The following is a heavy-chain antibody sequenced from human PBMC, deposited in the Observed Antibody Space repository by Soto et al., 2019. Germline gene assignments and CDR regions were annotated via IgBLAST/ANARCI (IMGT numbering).Heavy chain of an antibody. Sequence: EVQLLESGGGLVQPGGSVRLSCAASGFTFSSYAMSWVRQAPGKGLEWVSAISGSGGSTYYADSVKGRFTISRDNSKNTLYLQKNSLRAEDTAEYYCAKGCVVTASTLFDYWGQGTLVTVSS. J-gene: IGHJ4*02. D-gene: IGHD2-21*02. CDR3: AKGCVVTASTLFDY. CDR1: GFTFSSYA. CDR2: ISGSGGST. V-gene: IGHV3-23*01.